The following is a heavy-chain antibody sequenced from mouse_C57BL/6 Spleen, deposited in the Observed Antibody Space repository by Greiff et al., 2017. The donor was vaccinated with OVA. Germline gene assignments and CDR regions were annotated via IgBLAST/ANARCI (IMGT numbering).Heavy chain of an antibody. CDR1: GYTFTSYW. V-gene: IGHV1-64*01. CDR2: IHPNSGST. Sequence: QVQLQQPGAELVKPGASVKLSCKASGYTFTSYWMHWVKQRPGQGLEWIGMIHPNSGSTNYNEKFKSKATLTVYKSSCTAYMQLSSLTSEDSAVYYCARGSLNWYFDVWGTGTTVTVSS. J-gene: IGHJ1*03. CDR3: ARGSLNWYFDV.